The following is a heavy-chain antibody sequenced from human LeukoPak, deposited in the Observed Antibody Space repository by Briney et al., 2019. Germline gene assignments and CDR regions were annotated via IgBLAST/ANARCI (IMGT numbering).Heavy chain of an antibody. Sequence: SSETLSLTCTVSGGSINSGSRYWVWIRQPAGKGLEWIGRIYTSGSTTYNPSLKSRVTISIDTSKNQFSLKLNSVTAADTAVYYCARQDLAVSGIDYWGQGTLVTVSS. J-gene: IGHJ4*02. V-gene: IGHV4-61*02. D-gene: IGHD6-19*01. CDR2: IYTSGST. CDR1: GGSINSGSRY. CDR3: ARQDLAVSGIDY.